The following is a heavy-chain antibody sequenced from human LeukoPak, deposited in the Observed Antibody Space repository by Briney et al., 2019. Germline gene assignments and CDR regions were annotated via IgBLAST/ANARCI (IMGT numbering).Heavy chain of an antibody. CDR3: AVWSDNSFDY. J-gene: IGHJ4*02. Sequence: ASVKVSCKASGYTFTSYAVHWVRQAPGQGLEWMGWINAGNGNTEYSQKFQGRVTITRDTSASTAYMELSSLRSEDTAVYYCAVWSDNSFDYWGQGTLVTVSS. V-gene: IGHV1-3*01. CDR2: INAGNGNT. D-gene: IGHD3-16*01. CDR1: GYTFTSYA.